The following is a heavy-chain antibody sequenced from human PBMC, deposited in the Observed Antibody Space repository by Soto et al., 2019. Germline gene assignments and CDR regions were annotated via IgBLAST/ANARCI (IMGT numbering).Heavy chain of an antibody. J-gene: IGHJ6*02. CDR2: ISYDGSNK. D-gene: IGHD2-21*01. V-gene: IGHV3-30*18. Sequence: PGGSLRLSCAASGFTFSSYGMHWVRQAPGKGLEWVAVISYDGSNKYYADSVKGRFTISRDNSKNTLYLQMNSLRAEDTAVYYCAKDPNTYCGGDCYYYGMDVWGQGTTVTVSS. CDR1: GFTFSSYG. CDR3: AKDPNTYCGGDCYYYGMDV.